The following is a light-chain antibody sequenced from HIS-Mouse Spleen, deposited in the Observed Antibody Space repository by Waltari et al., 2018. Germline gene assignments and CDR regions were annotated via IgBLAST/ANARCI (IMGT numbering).Light chain of an antibody. Sequence: QSVLTQPPSASGTPGQRVTIPCSGSRSNFGSIYVYWYHQLPGTAPKRLIYRNNQRPSGVPDRFSGSKSGTSASLAISGLRSEDEADYYCAAWDDSLSGWVFGGGTKLTVL. CDR1: RSNFGSIY. CDR2: RNN. V-gene: IGLV1-47*01. CDR3: AAWDDSLSGWV. J-gene: IGLJ3*02.